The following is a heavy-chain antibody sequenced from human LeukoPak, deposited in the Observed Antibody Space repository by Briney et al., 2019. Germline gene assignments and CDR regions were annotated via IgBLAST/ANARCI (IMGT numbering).Heavy chain of an antibody. CDR2: IYYSGNT. J-gene: IGHJ4*02. D-gene: IGHD2-8*01. CDR3: MGYATATGSFDY. V-gene: IGHV4-39*01. Sequence: PSETLSLTCTVSGGSIISSSYYWGWIRQPPGKGLEWIGSIYYSGNTYYNASLKSRVTISVDTSKNQFALKLSSVTAADTAVYYCMGYATATGSFDYWGQGTLVTVSS. CDR1: GGSIISSSYY.